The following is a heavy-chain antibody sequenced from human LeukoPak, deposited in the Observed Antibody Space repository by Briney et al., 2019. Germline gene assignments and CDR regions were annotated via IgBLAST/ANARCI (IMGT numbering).Heavy chain of an antibody. D-gene: IGHD2-2*01. CDR1: GGSISSYY. V-gene: IGHV4-59*12. CDR3: ARRCSTSCYDGDAFDI. CDR2: IYYSGST. Sequence: SETLSLTCTVSGGSISSYYWSWIRQPPGKGLEWIGYIYYSGSTNYNPSLKSRVTISVDTSKNQFSLKLSSVTAADTAVYYCARRCSTSCYDGDAFDIWGQGTMVTVSS. J-gene: IGHJ3*02.